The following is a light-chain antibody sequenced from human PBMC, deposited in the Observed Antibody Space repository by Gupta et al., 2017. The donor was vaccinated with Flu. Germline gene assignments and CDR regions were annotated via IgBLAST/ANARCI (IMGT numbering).Light chain of an antibody. Sequence: DIQMTQSPSSLSASVGDRATITCQASQDISNYLNWYQQKPGKAPKLLIYDASNLEAGVPSRFSGSGSGTDFTITISSLHPEDIPTYYCQQYDNLPTFGGGTKVEIK. CDR1: QDISNY. CDR2: DAS. CDR3: QQYDNLPT. V-gene: IGKV1-33*01. J-gene: IGKJ4*01.